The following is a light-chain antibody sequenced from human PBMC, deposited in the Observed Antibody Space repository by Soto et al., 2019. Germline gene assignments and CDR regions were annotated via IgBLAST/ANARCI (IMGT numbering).Light chain of an antibody. V-gene: IGLV2-14*01. J-gene: IGLJ2*01. CDR2: DVS. CDR1: SSDVGAYNY. CDR3: SSYTTSNSLV. Sequence: QSALTQPASVSGSPGQSITISCTGTSSDVGAYNYVSWYQQRPGKAPKLMISDVSHRPSGVSNRFSGSKSGNTASLTISGLQAEDEADYYCSSYTTSNSLVFGGRTKLTVL.